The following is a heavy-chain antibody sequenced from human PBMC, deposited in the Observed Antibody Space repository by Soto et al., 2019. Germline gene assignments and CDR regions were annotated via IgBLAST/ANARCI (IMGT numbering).Heavy chain of an antibody. CDR1: GFTFRNYA. D-gene: IGHD3-16*01. J-gene: IGHJ6*02. CDR3: ARPWGQLSTYYYGMDT. CDR2: ISYDGDNK. Sequence: PVGSLRLSCAASGFTFRNYAMHWVRQAPGKGLEWVACISYDGDNKYYTDSVKGPFTISRDNSKNTLYLQMNSLRPEDTAVYYCARPWGQLSTYYYGMDTWGQGTTVTVSS. V-gene: IGHV3-30-3*01.